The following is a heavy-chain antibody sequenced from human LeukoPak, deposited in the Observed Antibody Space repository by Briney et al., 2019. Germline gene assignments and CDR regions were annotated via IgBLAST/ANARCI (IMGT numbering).Heavy chain of an antibody. CDR3: ARTNSYSSSWYANY. D-gene: IGHD6-13*01. CDR2: IYYSGST. J-gene: IGHJ4*02. V-gene: IGHV4-31*03. CDR1: GGSISSGGYY. Sequence: SETLSLTCTVSGGSISSGGYYWSWIRQHPGKGLEWIGYIYYSGSTYYNPSLKSRVTISVDTSKNQFSLKLSSVTAADTAVYYCARTNSYSSSWYANYWGQGTLVTVSS.